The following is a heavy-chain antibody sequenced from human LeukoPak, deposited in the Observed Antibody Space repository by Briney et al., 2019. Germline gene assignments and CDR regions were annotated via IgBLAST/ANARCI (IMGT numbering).Heavy chain of an antibody. CDR1: GGSFSGYY. V-gene: IGHV4-34*01. CDR3: ARGLGSRPDFDY. D-gene: IGHD2-2*01. J-gene: IGHJ4*02. CDR2: INHSGST. Sequence: PSETLSLTCAVYGGSFSGYYWSWIRQPPGKGLEWIGEINHSGSTNYNPSLKSRVTISVDTSKNQFSLKLSSVTAADTAVYYCARGLGSRPDFDYWRQGTLVTVSP.